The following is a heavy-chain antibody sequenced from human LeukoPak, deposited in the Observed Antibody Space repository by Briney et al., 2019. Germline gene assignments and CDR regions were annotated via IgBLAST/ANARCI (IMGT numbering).Heavy chain of an antibody. Sequence: GGSLRLSCAASGFTFSSYWMSWVRQAPGKGLEWVANIKQDGSEKSYVDSVKGRFTISRDNTKNSLYLQMNSLRAEDTAVYYCASGVHYTSGWIDIWGQGTMVTVSS. D-gene: IGHD6-19*01. J-gene: IGHJ3*02. CDR1: GFTFSSYW. CDR3: ASGVHYTSGWIDI. CDR2: IKQDGSEK. V-gene: IGHV3-7*01.